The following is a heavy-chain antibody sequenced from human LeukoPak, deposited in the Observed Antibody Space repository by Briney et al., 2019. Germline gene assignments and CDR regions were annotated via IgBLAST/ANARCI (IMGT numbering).Heavy chain of an antibody. CDR3: ARSNYVWGSYRPRQSDAFDI. CDR1: GGSISSYY. D-gene: IGHD3-16*02. Sequence: PSETLSLTCTVSGGSISSYYWNWVRQPPGKGLEWIGFIYYSGNTNYNPSLKSRVTISVDTSKYQFSLKLSSVTAADTAVYYCARSNYVWGSYRPRQSDAFDIWGQGTMVTVSS. CDR2: IYYSGNT. J-gene: IGHJ3*02. V-gene: IGHV4-59*12.